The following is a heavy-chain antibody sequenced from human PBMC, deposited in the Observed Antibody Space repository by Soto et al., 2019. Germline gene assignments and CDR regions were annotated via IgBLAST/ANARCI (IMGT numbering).Heavy chain of an antibody. Sequence: QVQLQESGPGLVKPSQTLSLTCTVSGGSISSGGYYWSWIRQHPGKGLEWIGYIYHSGSTYYNPSLKSRVTMSVDTSKNQFSLKLGSVTAADTAVYYCARVYRYQLLEIWFDPWGQGTLVTVSS. CDR2: IYHSGST. D-gene: IGHD2-2*01. V-gene: IGHV4-31*03. CDR3: ARVYRYQLLEIWFDP. J-gene: IGHJ5*02. CDR1: GGSISSGGYY.